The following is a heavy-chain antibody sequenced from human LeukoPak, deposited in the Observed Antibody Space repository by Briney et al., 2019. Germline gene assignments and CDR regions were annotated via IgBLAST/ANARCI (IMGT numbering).Heavy chain of an antibody. D-gene: IGHD5-18*01. CDR3: ARAWIQLWAPSCDY. J-gene: IGHJ4*02. Sequence: GRSLRLSCAASGFTFSTYAMHWVRQAPGKGLEWVAVISYDGSNKYYADSVKGRFTISRDNSKNTLYLQMNSLRAEDTAVYYCARAWIQLWAPSCDYWGQGTLVTVSS. CDR1: GFTFSTYA. V-gene: IGHV3-30*04. CDR2: ISYDGSNK.